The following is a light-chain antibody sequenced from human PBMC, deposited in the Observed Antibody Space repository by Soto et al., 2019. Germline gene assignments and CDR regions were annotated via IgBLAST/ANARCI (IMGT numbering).Light chain of an antibody. CDR3: SLHTSGSTPV. J-gene: IGLJ1*01. CDR2: EVT. V-gene: IGLV2-14*01. CDR1: FSDVGGYDY. Sequence: QSALTQPASVSGSPGQSIAISCTGTFSDVGGYDYVSWYQQHPDKAPKLTIYEVTKRPSGVSNRFSGSKSGNTASLTSSGLQPEVEADYYCSLHTSGSTPVFGIGTKVT.